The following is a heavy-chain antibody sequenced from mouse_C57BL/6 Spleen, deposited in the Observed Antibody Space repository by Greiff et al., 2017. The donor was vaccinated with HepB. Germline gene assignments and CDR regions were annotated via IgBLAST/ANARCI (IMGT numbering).Heavy chain of an antibody. CDR1: GYTFTDYE. CDR3: TRSQLGGGLYYFDY. D-gene: IGHD4-1*02. V-gene: IGHV1-15*01. J-gene: IGHJ2*01. Sequence: VQLQQSGAELVRPGASVTLSCKASGYTFTDYEMHWVKQTPVHGLEWIGAIDPETGGTAYNQKFKGKAILTADKSSSTAYMELRSLTSEDSAVYYCTRSQLGGGLYYFDYWGQGTTLTVSS. CDR2: IDPETGGT.